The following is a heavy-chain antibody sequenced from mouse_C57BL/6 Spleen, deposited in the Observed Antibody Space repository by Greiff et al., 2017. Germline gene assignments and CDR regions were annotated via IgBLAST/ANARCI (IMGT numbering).Heavy chain of an antibody. CDR1: GYTFTSYW. CDR3: ARSLYDYDEGVYAMDY. J-gene: IGHJ4*01. CDR2: IDPSDSYT. D-gene: IGHD2-4*01. Sequence: VQLQQPGAELVRPGTSVKLSCKASGYTFTSYWMHWVKQRPGQGLEWIGVIDPSDSYTNYNQKFKGKATLTVDTSSSTAYMQLSSLTSEDSAVYYCARSLYDYDEGVYAMDYWGQGTSVTVSS. V-gene: IGHV1-59*01.